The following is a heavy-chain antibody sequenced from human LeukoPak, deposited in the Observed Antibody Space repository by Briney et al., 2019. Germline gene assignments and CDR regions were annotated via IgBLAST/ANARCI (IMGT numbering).Heavy chain of an antibody. CDR2: ICYSGST. J-gene: IGHJ4*02. CDR3: ARDPAPYDSSSHFDY. V-gene: IGHV4-59*01. D-gene: IGHD6-6*01. Sequence: SETLSLTCTVSGGSISSYYWSWIRQPPGKGLEWIGYICYSGSTNYNPSLKSRVTISVDTSKNQFSLKLSSVTAADTAVYYCARDPAPYDSSSHFDYWGQGTLVTVSS. CDR1: GGSISSYY.